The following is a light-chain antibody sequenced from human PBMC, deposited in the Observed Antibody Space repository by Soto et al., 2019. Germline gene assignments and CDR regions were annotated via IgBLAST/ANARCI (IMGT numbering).Light chain of an antibody. CDR2: DAS. Sequence: DIQMTQSPSTRSSSLGDRVTITCRASQSISSLLAWYQQKPGKAPKLLIYDASSLESGVPSRFSGSGCGTEFTLTISSMQTHDFATYYCQQYKSYSKLTFGGGTKVDIK. V-gene: IGKV1-5*01. J-gene: IGKJ4*01. CDR3: QQYKSYSKLT. CDR1: QSISSL.